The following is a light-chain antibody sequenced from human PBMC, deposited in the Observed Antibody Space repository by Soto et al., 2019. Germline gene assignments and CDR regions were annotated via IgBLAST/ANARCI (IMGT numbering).Light chain of an antibody. J-gene: IGKJ3*01. V-gene: IGKV1-33*01. Sequence: DIQMTQSPSSLSASVGDRVTITCQASHDITSFLNWYQHKLGRAPKLLIYDASILEAGVPTRFSGSGSGTHFTFTISSLQPEDVATYYCQHCDYLPIFGPGTTVDFK. CDR3: QHCDYLPI. CDR2: DAS. CDR1: HDITSF.